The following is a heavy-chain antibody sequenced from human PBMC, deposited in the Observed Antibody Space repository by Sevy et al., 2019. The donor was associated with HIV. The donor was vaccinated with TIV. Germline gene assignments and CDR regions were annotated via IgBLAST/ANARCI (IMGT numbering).Heavy chain of an antibody. D-gene: IGHD3-22*01. CDR3: ARVAYYDSSGYLSSDYYGMDV. J-gene: IGHJ6*02. CDR2: ISYDGSNK. Sequence: GGSLRLSCAASGFTFSSYAMHWVRQAPGKGLEWVAVISYDGSNKYYAYSVKGRFTISRDNSKNTLYLQMNSLRAEDTAVYYCARVAYYDSSGYLSSDYYGMDVWGQGTTVTVSS. V-gene: IGHV3-30-3*01. CDR1: GFTFSSYA.